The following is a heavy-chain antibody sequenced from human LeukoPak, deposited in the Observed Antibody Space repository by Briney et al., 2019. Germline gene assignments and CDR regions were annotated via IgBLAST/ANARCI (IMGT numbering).Heavy chain of an antibody. J-gene: IGHJ4*02. CDR3: ARAPMIVVERPFDY. CDR1: GYTFTSYD. CDR2: INPNSGGT. Sequence: ASVKVSCKASGYTFTSYDINWVRQAPGQGLEWMGWINPNSGGTNYAQKFQGRVTMTRDTSISTAYMELSRLRSDDTAVYYCARAPMIVVERPFDYWGQGTLVTVSS. D-gene: IGHD3-22*01. V-gene: IGHV1-2*02.